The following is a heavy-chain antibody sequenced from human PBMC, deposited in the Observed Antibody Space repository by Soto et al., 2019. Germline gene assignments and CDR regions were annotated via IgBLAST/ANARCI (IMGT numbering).Heavy chain of an antibody. Sequence: QVQLVQSGAEVKKPGASVKVSCKASGYTFTSYGISWVRQAPGQGLEWMGWISAYNGTTNYAQKLQGRLTMTTDTSTKTAYMELRRLRSDDTAVYYCASSLLVGYGLEGESDWGQGTLVTVSS. D-gene: IGHD5-18*01. CDR2: ISAYNGTT. CDR1: GYTFTSYG. V-gene: IGHV1-18*01. CDR3: ASSLLVGYGLEGESD. J-gene: IGHJ4*02.